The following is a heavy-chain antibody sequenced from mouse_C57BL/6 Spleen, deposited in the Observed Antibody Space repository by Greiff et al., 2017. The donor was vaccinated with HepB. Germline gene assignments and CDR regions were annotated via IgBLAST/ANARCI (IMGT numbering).Heavy chain of an antibody. V-gene: IGHV1-77*01. CDR2: IGPGSGST. CDR3: ARQKPYYYGSSPSFAY. Sequence: VQLQQSGAELVKPGASVKISCKASGYTFTDYYINWVKQRPGQGLEWIGKIGPGSGSTYYNEKFKGKATLTADKSSSTAYMQLSSLTSEDSAVYCCARQKPYYYGSSPSFAYWGQGTLVTVSA. J-gene: IGHJ3*01. CDR1: GYTFTDYY. D-gene: IGHD1-1*01.